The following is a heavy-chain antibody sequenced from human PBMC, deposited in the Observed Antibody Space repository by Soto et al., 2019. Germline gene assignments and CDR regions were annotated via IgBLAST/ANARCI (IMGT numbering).Heavy chain of an antibody. D-gene: IGHD2-2*02. CDR3: LRGGRGYTRDDVLDA. CDR1: GFNFRSYS. CDR2: ISSTSSVI. J-gene: IGHJ3*01. V-gene: IGHV3-21*06. Sequence: EVQLVESGGGLVKPGGSLRLSCVDSGFNFRSYSMNWVRQAPGKGLEWVASISSTSSVIWYADSLKGRFTISRDNAKNSLFLQMDSLRADDTAVYYCLRGGRGYTRDDVLDAWGHGTMVTVSS.